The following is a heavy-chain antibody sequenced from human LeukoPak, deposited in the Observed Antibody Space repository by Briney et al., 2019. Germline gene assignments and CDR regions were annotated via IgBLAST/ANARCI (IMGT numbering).Heavy chain of an antibody. Sequence: GGSLRLSCAASGFTFSNAWMTWVRQAPGKGLEWVGRIKTKIDGETTDYAAPVEGRFTISRDDSKNTLYLQMNSLKTDDTAVYYCTTVERWLLRSSPYWGQGTLVTVSS. J-gene: IGHJ4*02. D-gene: IGHD5-24*01. V-gene: IGHV3-15*01. CDR2: IKTKIDGETT. CDR1: GFTFSNAW. CDR3: TTVERWLLRSSPY.